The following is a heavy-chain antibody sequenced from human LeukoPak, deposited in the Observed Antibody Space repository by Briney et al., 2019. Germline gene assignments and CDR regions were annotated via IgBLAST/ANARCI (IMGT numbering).Heavy chain of an antibody. CDR1: GGSISSYY. Sequence: SETLSLTCTVSGGSISSYYWSWIRQPPGKGLEWIGYIYYSGSTNYNPSLKSRVTISVDTSKNQFSLKLSSVTAADTAVYYCAREGYDYGDYVNRWFDPWGQGTLVTVSS. J-gene: IGHJ5*02. CDR2: IYYSGST. V-gene: IGHV4-59*12. D-gene: IGHD4-17*01. CDR3: AREGYDYGDYVNRWFDP.